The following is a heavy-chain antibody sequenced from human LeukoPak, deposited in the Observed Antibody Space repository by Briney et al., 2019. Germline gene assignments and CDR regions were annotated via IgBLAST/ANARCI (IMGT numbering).Heavy chain of an antibody. Sequence: GGSLRLSCAASGFIFSSYSMNWVRQAPGKGLEWVSYISSSSSTIYYADSVKGRFTISRDNSKNTLYLQMNSLRAEDTAVYYCARKTGELIDYWGQGTLVTVSS. J-gene: IGHJ4*02. CDR1: GFIFSSYS. D-gene: IGHD1-26*01. CDR3: ARKTGELIDY. CDR2: ISSSSSTI. V-gene: IGHV3-48*01.